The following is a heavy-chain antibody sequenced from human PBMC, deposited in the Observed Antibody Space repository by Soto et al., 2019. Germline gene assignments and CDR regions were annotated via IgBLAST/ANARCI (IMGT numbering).Heavy chain of an antibody. V-gene: IGHV4-34*01. J-gene: IGHJ3*02. D-gene: IGHD7-27*01. CDR2: INHSGST. CDR3: AREDNWGGDAFDI. Sequence: QVQLQQWGAGLLKPSETLSLTCAVYGGSFSGYYWSWIRQPPGKGLEWIGEINHSGSTNYNPSLKSRVTISVDTSKNQFSLKLSSVTAADTAVYYCAREDNWGGDAFDIWGQGTMVTVSS. CDR1: GGSFSGYY.